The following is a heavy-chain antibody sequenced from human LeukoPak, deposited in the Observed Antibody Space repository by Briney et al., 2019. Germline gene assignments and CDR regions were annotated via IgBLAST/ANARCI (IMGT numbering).Heavy chain of an antibody. V-gene: IGHV1-69-2*01. CDR3: ATGRYCSGGSCYLDY. J-gene: IGHJ4*02. Sequence: ASVRISCKVSGYTFTDYYMHWVQQAPGKGLEWMGLVDPEDGETIYAEKFQGRVTITADTSTDTAYMELSSPRSEDTAVYYCATGRYCSGGSCYLDYWGQGTLVTVSS. CDR2: VDPEDGET. D-gene: IGHD2-15*01. CDR1: GYTFTDYY.